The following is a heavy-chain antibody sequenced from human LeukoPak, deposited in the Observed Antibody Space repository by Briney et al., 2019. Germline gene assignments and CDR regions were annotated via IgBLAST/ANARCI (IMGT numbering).Heavy chain of an antibody. V-gene: IGHV4-4*07. CDR1: GGSITSDY. D-gene: IGHD4/OR15-4a*01. CDR3: SRGGANDL. Sequence: SETLSLTCTVSGGSITSDYWSWIRQPAGKGLEWIGRIFTSGSSTYNPSLKGRVTMSLDTSKNQFSLKLSSVTAADTAVYFCSRGGANDLWGQGTLVTVSS. J-gene: IGHJ5*02. CDR2: IFTSGSS.